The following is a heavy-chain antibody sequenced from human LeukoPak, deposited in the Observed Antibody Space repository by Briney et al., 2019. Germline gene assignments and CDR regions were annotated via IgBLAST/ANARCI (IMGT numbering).Heavy chain of an antibody. CDR3: VREAATDYYDSSGYYRQTEVFDA. CDR2: VYYSGST. Sequence: SETLSLTCTVSGGSVRSDSYYWSWIRQPPGKGLEWIGYVYYSGSTNYNPSLKSRVTISVDTSKNQFSLKLRSVTAADTAVYYCVREAATDYYDSSGYYRQTEVFDAWGQGTMVTVSS. D-gene: IGHD3-22*01. V-gene: IGHV4-61*01. CDR1: GGSVRSDSYY. J-gene: IGHJ3*01.